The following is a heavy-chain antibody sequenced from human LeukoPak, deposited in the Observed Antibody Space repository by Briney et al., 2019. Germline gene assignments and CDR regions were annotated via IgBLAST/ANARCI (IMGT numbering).Heavy chain of an antibody. Sequence: GGSLRLSCTASGFTFGDYAMSWVRQAPGKGLEWVGFIRSKAYGGTTEYAASVKGRFTISRDDSKSTAYLQMNSLKTEDTAVYYCTVRYFDWLSLYYYGMDVWGKGTTVTVSS. D-gene: IGHD3-9*01. J-gene: IGHJ6*04. CDR2: IRSKAYGGTT. CDR3: TVRYFDWLSLYYYGMDV. V-gene: IGHV3-49*04. CDR1: GFTFGDYA.